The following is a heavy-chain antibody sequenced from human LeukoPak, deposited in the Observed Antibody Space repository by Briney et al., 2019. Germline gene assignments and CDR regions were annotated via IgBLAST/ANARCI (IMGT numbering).Heavy chain of an antibody. CDR2: IYYSGST. CDR3: ARGAGWDDAFDI. Sequence: SETLSLTCTVSGGSISSYYWSWIRQPPEKGLEWIGYIYYSGSTNYNPSLKSRATISVDTSKNQFSLKLSSVTAADTAVYYCARGAGWDDAFDIWGHGTMVTIFS. CDR1: GGSISSYY. V-gene: IGHV4-59*01. J-gene: IGHJ3*02. D-gene: IGHD1-26*01.